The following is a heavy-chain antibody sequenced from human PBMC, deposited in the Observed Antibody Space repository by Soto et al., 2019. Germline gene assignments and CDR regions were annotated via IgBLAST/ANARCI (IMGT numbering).Heavy chain of an antibody. CDR2: ISGSGGST. Sequence: GGSMRLSCAASGFTFSSYAMSWVRQAPGKGLEWVSAISGSGGSTYYADSVKGRFTISRDNSKNTLYLQMNSLRAEDTAVYYCAKVLTGGSDAFDIWGQGTMVTVSS. D-gene: IGHD5-12*01. CDR1: GFTFSSYA. J-gene: IGHJ3*02. CDR3: AKVLTGGSDAFDI. V-gene: IGHV3-23*01.